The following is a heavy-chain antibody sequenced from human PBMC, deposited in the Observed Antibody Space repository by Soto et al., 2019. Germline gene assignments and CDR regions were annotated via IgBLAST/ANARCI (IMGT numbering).Heavy chain of an antibody. J-gene: IGHJ6*03. CDR1: GYTFTDYG. CDR2: ISTQNGNT. CDR3: ATMTTVDNSHYYMHV. Sequence: QAQLVQSGGELKKSGASVKVSCKASGYTFTDYGVSWVRQAPGQGLEWMGWISTQNGNTNFAQRFQGRVNLTTDTSMSTPSMELRSLRFDATAVYYCATMTTVDNSHYYMHVWGQGTTVTVSS. V-gene: IGHV1-18*04. D-gene: IGHD4-4*01.